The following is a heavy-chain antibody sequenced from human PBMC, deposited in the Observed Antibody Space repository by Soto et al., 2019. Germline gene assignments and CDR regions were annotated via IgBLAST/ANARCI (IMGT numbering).Heavy chain of an antibody. D-gene: IGHD3-22*01. CDR1: GGSISSYY. CDR2: IYYSGST. J-gene: IGHJ4*02. CDR3: GKVIDY. V-gene: IGHV4-59*08. Sequence: SETLSLTCTVSGGSISSYYWSWIRQPPGKGLEWIGYIYYSGSTNYNPSLKSRVTISVDTSKNQFSLKLSSVTAADTAVYYCGKVIDYCGRGSLVTVSA.